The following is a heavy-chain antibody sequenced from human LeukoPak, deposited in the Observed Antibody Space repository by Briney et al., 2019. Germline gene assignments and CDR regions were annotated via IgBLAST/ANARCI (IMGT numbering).Heavy chain of an antibody. J-gene: IGHJ4*02. CDR3: ASSGRGYSGYDSGFDY. D-gene: IGHD5-12*01. CDR1: GGTFISYA. V-gene: IGHV1-69*05. CDR2: IIPIFGTA. Sequence: ASVKVSCKASGGTFISYAISWVRQAPGQGLEWMGGIIPIFGTANYAQKFQGRVTITTDESTSTAYMELSSLRSEDTAVYYCASSGRGYSGYDSGFDYWGQGTLVTVSS.